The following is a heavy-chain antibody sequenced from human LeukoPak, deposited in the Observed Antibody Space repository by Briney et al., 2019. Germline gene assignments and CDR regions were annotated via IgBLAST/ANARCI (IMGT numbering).Heavy chain of an antibody. V-gene: IGHV1-24*01. J-gene: IGHJ3*02. CDR1: GYTLTELS. CDR2: FDPEDGET. CDR3: ATNLPPRGNYDSSGYPPAFDI. D-gene: IGHD3-22*01. Sequence: ASVKVSCKVSGYTLTELSMHWVRQAPGKGLEWMGGFDPEDGETIYAQKFQGRVTMTEDTSTDTAYMELSSLRSEDTAVYYRATNLPPRGNYDSSGYPPAFDIWGQGTMVTVSS.